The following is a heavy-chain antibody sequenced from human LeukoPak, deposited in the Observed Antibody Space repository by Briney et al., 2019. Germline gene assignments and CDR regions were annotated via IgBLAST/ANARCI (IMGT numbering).Heavy chain of an antibody. Sequence: GASVKVSCKASGGAFSSYAISWVRQAPGQGLEWMGWISAYSGNTNYAQNLQGRVTMTTDTSTSTAYMELRSLRSDDTAVYYCARDRDSSGSYNYWGQGTLVTVSS. CDR3: ARDRDSSGSYNY. V-gene: IGHV1-18*01. J-gene: IGHJ4*02. D-gene: IGHD1-26*01. CDR1: GGAFSSYA. CDR2: ISAYSGNT.